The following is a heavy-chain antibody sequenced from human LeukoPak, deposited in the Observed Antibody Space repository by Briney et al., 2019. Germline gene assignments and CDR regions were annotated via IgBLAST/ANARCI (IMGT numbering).Heavy chain of an antibody. D-gene: IGHD1-26*01. V-gene: IGHV1-46*01. CDR3: ARGGSYDNWFDP. CDR1: GYIFTGYY. J-gene: IGHJ5*02. Sequence: GASVKVSCKTSGYIFTGYYMHWVRQAPGQGHEWMGIINPSGGSTSYAQKFQGRVTMTRDTSTSTVYMELSSLRSEDTAVYYCARGGSYDNWFDPWGQGTLVTVSS. CDR2: INPSGGST.